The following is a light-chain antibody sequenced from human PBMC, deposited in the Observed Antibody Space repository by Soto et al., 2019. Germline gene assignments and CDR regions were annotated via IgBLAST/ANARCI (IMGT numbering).Light chain of an antibody. CDR2: LGS. CDR1: QSLLHSNGCNF. V-gene: IGKV2-28*01. J-gene: IGKJ1*01. Sequence: EIVMTQSPLSLPVTPGEPASISCRSSQSLLHSNGCNFLNWYLQKPGQSPQLLIFLGSNRASGVPDRFSGSGAGTDFTLKISRVGAEDVGVYYCMQALQTWTFGEGTKV. CDR3: MQALQTWT.